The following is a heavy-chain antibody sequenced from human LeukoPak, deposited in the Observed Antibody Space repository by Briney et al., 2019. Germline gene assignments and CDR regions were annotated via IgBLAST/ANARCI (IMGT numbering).Heavy chain of an antibody. CDR3: ARARIAAAGKANWFDP. CDR1: GGSISSYY. CDR2: IYYSGST. Sequence: SETLSLTCTVSGGSISSYYWSWIRQPPGKGLEWIGYIYYSGSTNYNPSLKSRVTISVDTSKNQFSLKLSSVTAADTAVYYCARARIAAAGKANWFDPWGQGTLVTVSS. D-gene: IGHD6-13*01. V-gene: IGHV4-59*08. J-gene: IGHJ5*02.